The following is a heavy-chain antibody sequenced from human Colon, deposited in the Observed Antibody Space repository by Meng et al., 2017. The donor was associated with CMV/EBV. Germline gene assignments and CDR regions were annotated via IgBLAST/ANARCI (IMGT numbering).Heavy chain of an antibody. V-gene: IGHV1-69*08. J-gene: IGHJ4*02. CDR3: ARGLQNGFFDY. Sequence: SVKVSCKASGGSFSKHSINWVRQAPGQGREWIGRIIPILGTTDYARKFQGRVTITADKSTTTAYMEVRSLRSDDTAVYYCARGLQNGFFDYWGQGTLVTVSS. CDR2: IIPILGTT. CDR1: GGSFSKHS. D-gene: IGHD4-11*01.